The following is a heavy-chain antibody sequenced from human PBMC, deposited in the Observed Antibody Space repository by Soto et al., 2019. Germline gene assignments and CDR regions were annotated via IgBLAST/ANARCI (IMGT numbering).Heavy chain of an antibody. CDR3: ARVGNIAVAE. Sequence: GASVKVSCKDSGYTFTSYGIIWVRQAPGQGLECMGGIIPIFGTANYAQKFQGRVTITADESTSTAYMELSSLRSEDTAVYYCARVGNIAVAEWGQGTLVTVSS. CDR1: GYTFTSYG. D-gene: IGHD6-19*01. CDR2: IIPIFGTA. J-gene: IGHJ4*02. V-gene: IGHV1-69*13.